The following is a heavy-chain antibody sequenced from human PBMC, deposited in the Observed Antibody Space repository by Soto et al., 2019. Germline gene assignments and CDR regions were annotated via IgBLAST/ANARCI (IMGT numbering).Heavy chain of an antibody. Sequence: SVKVSYKASGGTFGSDAITWVRQAPGQGLEWVGRIIPIFGTTNYAQNLQGRVTISADKSTLTSYMELHSLTSDDTALYYCARDRTDSGYYTNWLDPWGQGTQVTVSS. CDR1: GGTFGSDA. CDR2: IIPIFGTT. J-gene: IGHJ5*02. CDR3: ARDRTDSGYYTNWLDP. V-gene: IGHV1-69*06. D-gene: IGHD3-22*01.